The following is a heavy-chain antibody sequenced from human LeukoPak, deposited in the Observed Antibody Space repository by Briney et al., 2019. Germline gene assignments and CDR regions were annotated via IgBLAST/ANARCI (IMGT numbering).Heavy chain of an antibody. D-gene: IGHD2-2*02. CDR3: AREQLLYARWFDP. Sequence: SETLSLTCTVSGGSISSSSYYWGWIRQPPGKGLEWIGSIYYSGSTYYNPSLKSRVTISVDTSKNQFSLKLSSVTAADTAVCYCAREQLLYARWFDPWGQGTLVTVSS. V-gene: IGHV4-39*07. J-gene: IGHJ5*02. CDR2: IYYSGST. CDR1: GGSISSSSYY.